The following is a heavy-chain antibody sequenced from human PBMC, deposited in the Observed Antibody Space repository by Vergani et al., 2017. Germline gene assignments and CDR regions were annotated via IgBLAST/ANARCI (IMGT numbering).Heavy chain of an antibody. J-gene: IGHJ6*02. CDR3: AREFDYRLLFTLPSYGMDV. D-gene: IGHD2-2*01. V-gene: IGHV1-69*15. CDR2: IIPIFGTA. Sequence: QVQLVQSGAEVKKPGSSVKVSCKASGGTFSSYAISWVRQAPGQGLEWMGRIIPIFGTANYAQKFQGRVTITADESTSTAYMELSRLRSDDTAVYYCAREFDYRLLFTLPSYGMDVWGQGTTVTVSS. CDR1: GGTFSSYA.